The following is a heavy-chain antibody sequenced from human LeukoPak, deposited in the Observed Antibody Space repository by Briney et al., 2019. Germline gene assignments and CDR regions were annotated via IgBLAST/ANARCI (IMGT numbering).Heavy chain of an antibody. J-gene: IGHJ6*03. V-gene: IGHV3-30*02. D-gene: IGHD1-26*01. CDR1: GFTFSSYG. CDR3: ATQGSGSYLYYYYYYMDV. Sequence: GGSLRLSCAASGFTFSSYGMHWVRQAPGKGLEWVAFIRYDGSNKYYADSVKGRFTISRDNSKNTLYTQMNSLRAEDTAVYYCATQGSGSYLYYYYYYMDVWGKGTTVTVSS. CDR2: IRYDGSNK.